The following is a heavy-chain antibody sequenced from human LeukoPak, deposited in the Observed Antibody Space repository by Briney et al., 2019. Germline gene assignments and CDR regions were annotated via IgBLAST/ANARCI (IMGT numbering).Heavy chain of an antibody. V-gene: IGHV4-4*07. CDR2: IYTGGSS. Sequence: SETLSLTCAVSGDSISSYYWSWIRQPAGKGLEWIGRIYTGGSSNYNPSLKSRVTMSVDTSKNQFSLKLTSVTAADTAVYYCARGSSGARFDYWGQGTLVTVSS. CDR3: ARGSSGARFDY. D-gene: IGHD2-15*01. J-gene: IGHJ4*02. CDR1: GDSISSYY.